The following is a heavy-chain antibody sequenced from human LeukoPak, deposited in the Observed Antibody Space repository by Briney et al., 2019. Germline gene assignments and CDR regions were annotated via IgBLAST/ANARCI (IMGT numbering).Heavy chain of an antibody. CDR1: GFTFSTHA. J-gene: IGHJ4*02. V-gene: IGHV3-33*01. CDR3: TRDPPSSGWSFDY. CDR2: IWFDGKNT. D-gene: IGHD6-19*01. Sequence: GGSLRVYCAASGFTFSTHAMHWVRQAPAKGLEWVAMIWFDGKNTHYVDSVKGRFTISRDNSKNTVDLRMNSLRAEDTAVYYCTRDPPSSGWSFDYWGQGTLVTVSS.